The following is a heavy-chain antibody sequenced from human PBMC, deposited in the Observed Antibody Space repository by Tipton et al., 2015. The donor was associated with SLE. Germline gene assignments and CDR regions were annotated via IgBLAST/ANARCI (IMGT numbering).Heavy chain of an antibody. V-gene: IGHV4-30-2*01. J-gene: IGHJ4*02. D-gene: IGHD6-13*01. CDR1: GDSISSGGFS. CDR2: TYHSGHT. CDR3: ARGGSSSWFSLFDY. Sequence: TLSLTCAVSGDSISSGGFSWSWIRQPPGKGLEWIGYTYHSGHTYYNPSLKSRVTISVDRSTNQFSLKLTSVTAADTAEYFCARGGSSSWFSLFDYWGQGTLVTVSS.